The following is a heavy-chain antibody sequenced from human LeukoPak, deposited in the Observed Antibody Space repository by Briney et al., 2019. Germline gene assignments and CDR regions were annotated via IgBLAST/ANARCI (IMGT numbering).Heavy chain of an antibody. D-gene: IGHD4-17*01. V-gene: IGHV3-9*01. CDR1: GFTFDDYA. CDR3: AKDLAGYGDYESYYYYYGMDV. J-gene: IGHJ6*02. Sequence: GGSLRLSCAASGFTFDDYAMHWVRQAPGKGLEWVSGISWNSGSIGYADSVKGRFTISRDNAKNSLYLQMNSLRAEDTALYYCAKDLAGYGDYESYYYYYGMDVWGQGTTVTVSS. CDR2: ISWNSGSI.